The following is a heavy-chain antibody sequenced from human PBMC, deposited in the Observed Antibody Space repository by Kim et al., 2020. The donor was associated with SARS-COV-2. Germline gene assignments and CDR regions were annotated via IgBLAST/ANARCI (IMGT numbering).Heavy chain of an antibody. CDR1: GGTFSSYA. J-gene: IGHJ3*01. V-gene: IGHV1-69*13. CDR2: IIPIFGTA. Sequence: SVKVSCKASGGTFSSYAISWVRQAPGQGLEWMGGIIPIFGTANYAQKFQGRVTITADESTSTAYMELRSLRSEDTPVYYCASLLFATAYSSSWGGYAF. D-gene: IGHD6-13*01. CDR3: ASLLFATAYSSSWGGYAF.